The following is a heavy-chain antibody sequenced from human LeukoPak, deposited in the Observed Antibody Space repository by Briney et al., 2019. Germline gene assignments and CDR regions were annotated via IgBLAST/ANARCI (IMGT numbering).Heavy chain of an antibody. V-gene: IGHV3-7*01. CDR2: IKEDGSEE. CDR3: ARQSVDTGYRPCDS. J-gene: IGHJ5*01. D-gene: IGHD6-25*01. CDR1: GFTFSLHW. Sequence: GGSLRLSCAASGFTFSLHWMTWVRQAPGKRLEWLANIKEDGSEERYADSVKGRFTISRDNAQNSLFLQMENLRVEGTALYYCARQSVDTGYRPCDSWGQGTPVIVSS.